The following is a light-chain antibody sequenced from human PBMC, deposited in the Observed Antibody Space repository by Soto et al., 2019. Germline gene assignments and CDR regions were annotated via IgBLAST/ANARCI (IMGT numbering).Light chain of an antibody. Sequence: ETVMTQSPATLSVSPGERPTLSCRASQSVSSNLAWYQQKPGQAPRLLIYDASTRATGIPARFSGSESGTEFTLTISSLQSEDFAVYYCQQYNTWPLTFGPGTKVAIK. J-gene: IGKJ3*01. V-gene: IGKV3-15*01. CDR2: DAS. CDR1: QSVSSN. CDR3: QQYNTWPLT.